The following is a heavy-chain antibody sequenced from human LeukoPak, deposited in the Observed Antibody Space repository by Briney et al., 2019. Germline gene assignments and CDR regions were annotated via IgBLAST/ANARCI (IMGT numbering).Heavy chain of an antibody. Sequence: ASVKVSCTASGYSFTGYYVHWVRQAPGQGLEWMGWINPNNGGTNYAQKFQGRVTMTRDTSINTAYMELIELRSDDTGVYYCAADRSGWYVYWGQGTLVSVSS. J-gene: IGHJ4*02. CDR3: AADRSGWYVY. CDR1: GYSFTGYY. V-gene: IGHV1-2*02. CDR2: INPNNGGT. D-gene: IGHD6-19*01.